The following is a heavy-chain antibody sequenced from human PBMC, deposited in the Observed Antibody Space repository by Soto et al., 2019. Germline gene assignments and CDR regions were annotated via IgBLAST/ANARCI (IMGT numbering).Heavy chain of an antibody. V-gene: IGHV4-4*02. J-gene: IGHJ4*02. Sequence: LSLTCAVSGVSFSSGNWWTWVRASPRKWLGYIGEIFHDGSAYYYSLFGRRVAMSVDKSKNQSSLSLTSVTSAETAIYYCARIVYDTRLNYLYIDFWGQGAMVTVSS. CDR3: ARIVYDTRLNYLYIDF. CDR1: GVSFSSGNW. CDR2: IFHDGSA. D-gene: IGHD3-16*01.